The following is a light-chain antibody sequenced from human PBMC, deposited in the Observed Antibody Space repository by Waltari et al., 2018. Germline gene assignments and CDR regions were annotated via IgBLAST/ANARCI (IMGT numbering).Light chain of an antibody. V-gene: IGKV1-5*03. CDR2: NAS. J-gene: IGKJ4*02. Sequence: DIQMTQSPSTLSASVGDRVTNTCRASQSISSWLAWYQKKPGKAPKLLIYNASSLQSGVPSRFSGSGSGTEFTLTISGLQPDDFATYYCQQYDSYPRTFGGGTRLES. CDR3: QQYDSYPRT. CDR1: QSISSW.